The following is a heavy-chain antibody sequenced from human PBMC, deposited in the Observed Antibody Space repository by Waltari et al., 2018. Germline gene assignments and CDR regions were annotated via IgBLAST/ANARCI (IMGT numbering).Heavy chain of an antibody. D-gene: IGHD6-13*01. V-gene: IGHV4-38-2*01. CDR1: GYSIRRGNN. CDR3: ARQAAAAAGRGVDY. Sequence: QGKLKEPGQGRGKPSEPLSLTGAVPGYSIRRGNNGGWTRRPPGKGREWIGSTYHSGSTYYNPSLKSRVTISVDTSKNQFSLKLSSVTAADTAVYYCARQAAAAAGRGVDYWGQGTLVTVSS. CDR2: TYHSGST. J-gene: IGHJ4*02.